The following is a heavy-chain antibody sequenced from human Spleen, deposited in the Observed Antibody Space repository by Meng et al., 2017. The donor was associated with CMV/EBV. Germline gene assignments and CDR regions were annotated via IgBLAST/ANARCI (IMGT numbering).Heavy chain of an antibody. V-gene: IGHV4-31*02. Sequence: SISSGGYYWSWIRQHPGKGLEWIGYIYYSGTTYYNPSLKSRVTISVDTSKNQFSLKLSSVTAADTAVYYCARARYCSGATCLRYFDLWGRGTLVTVSS. D-gene: IGHD2-2*01. CDR2: IYYSGTT. J-gene: IGHJ2*01. CDR1: SISSGGYY. CDR3: ARARYCSGATCLRYFDL.